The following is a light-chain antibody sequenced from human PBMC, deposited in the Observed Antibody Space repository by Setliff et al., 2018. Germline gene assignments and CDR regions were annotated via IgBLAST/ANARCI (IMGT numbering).Light chain of an antibody. CDR1: SSDVGGYNY. J-gene: IGLJ2*01. CDR2: DVT. CDR3: ASYAGANAYVV. V-gene: IGLV2-14*03. Sequence: QSVLAQPAAVSGSPGQSITISCAGTSSDVGGYNYVSWYQQHPGKAPKLIIYDVTKRPSGVSYRFSGFKSGNTASLTVSGLQAGDEADYFCASYAGANAYVVFGGGTKVTVL.